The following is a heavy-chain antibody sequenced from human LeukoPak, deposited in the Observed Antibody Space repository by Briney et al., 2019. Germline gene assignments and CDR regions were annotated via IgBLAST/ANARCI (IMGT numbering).Heavy chain of an antibody. J-gene: IGHJ4*02. D-gene: IGHD4-17*01. CDR1: GGSFSGYY. CDR3: ASRSRYYGDYGAYFDY. Sequence: SEALSLTCAVYGGSFSGYYWSWIRRPPGKGLEWIGEINHSGSTNYNPSLKSRVTISVDTSKNQFSLKLSSVTAADTAVYYCASRSRYYGDYGAYFDYWGQGTLVTVSS. CDR2: INHSGST. V-gene: IGHV4-34*01.